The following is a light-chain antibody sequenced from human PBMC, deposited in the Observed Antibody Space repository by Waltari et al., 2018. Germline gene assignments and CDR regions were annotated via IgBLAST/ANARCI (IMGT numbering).Light chain of an antibody. J-gene: IGKJ2*01. Sequence: EIVLTQSPATLSLSPGERATLSCRARQSVSRYLAWYQQKPGQAPRLLIYDASNRATGIPARFSGSGSGTDFTLTISSLEPEDFAVYYCQQRSNWPRTFGQGTKLEIK. V-gene: IGKV3-11*01. CDR1: QSVSRY. CDR3: QQRSNWPRT. CDR2: DAS.